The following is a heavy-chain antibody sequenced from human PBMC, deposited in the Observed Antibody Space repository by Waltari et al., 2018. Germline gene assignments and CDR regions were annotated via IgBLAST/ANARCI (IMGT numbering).Heavy chain of an antibody. V-gene: IGHV3-23*03. D-gene: IGHD3-10*01. J-gene: IGHJ6*03. Sequence: EVQLLESGGGLVQPGGSLRLSCAASGFTFSSYAMSWVRQAPGKGLEWVSVIYSGGSTYYADSVKGRFTISRDNSKNTLYLQMNSLRAEDTAVYYCAKDLRSGFTYYYYMDVWGKGTTVIVSS. CDR1: GFTFSSYA. CDR2: IYSGGST. CDR3: AKDLRSGFTYYYYMDV.